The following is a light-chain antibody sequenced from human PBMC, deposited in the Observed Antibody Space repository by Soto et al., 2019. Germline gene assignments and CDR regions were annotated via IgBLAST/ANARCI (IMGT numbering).Light chain of an antibody. CDR2: GAS. Sequence: EIVLTQSPGTLSLSPGERATLSCRATQSVGSSYLAWYQQKPGQAPRLLIYGASSRATGIPDRFSGSGSGTDFTLTISRLEPEDFAVYYCQQYGSSPLFTFGPGTKGDIK. V-gene: IGKV3-20*01. J-gene: IGKJ3*01. CDR1: QSVGSSY. CDR3: QQYGSSPLFT.